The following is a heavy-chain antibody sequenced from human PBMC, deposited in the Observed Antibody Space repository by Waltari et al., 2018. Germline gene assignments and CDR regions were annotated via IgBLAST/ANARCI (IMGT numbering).Heavy chain of an antibody. CDR1: GGSISSHY. CDR2: IYYSGST. V-gene: IGHV4-59*11. D-gene: IGHD3-10*01. J-gene: IGHJ5*02. Sequence: QVQLQESGPGLVKPLETLSLTCTVSGGSISSHYWSWIRQPPGKGLEWIGYIYYSGSTNYNPSLKSRVTISVDTSKNQFSLKLSSVTAADTAVYYCARGLYGSGSSVDPWGQGTLVTVSS. CDR3: ARGLYGSGSSVDP.